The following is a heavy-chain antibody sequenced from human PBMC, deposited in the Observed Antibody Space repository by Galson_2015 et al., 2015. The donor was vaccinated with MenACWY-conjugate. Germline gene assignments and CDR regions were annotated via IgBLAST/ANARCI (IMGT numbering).Heavy chain of an antibody. CDR2: FSGSGDST. D-gene: IGHD3-22*01. CDR1: GFTFSSYV. CDR3: AKGRHYFDSSGYQDAFDI. Sequence: SLRLSCAASGFTFSSYVMSWVRQAPGKGLEWVSAFSGSGDSTYYADSVKGRFTISRDKSRNTLYLQMNSLRAEDSAVYYCAKGRHYFDSSGYQDAFDISGQGTIVSVSS. J-gene: IGHJ3*02. V-gene: IGHV3-23*01.